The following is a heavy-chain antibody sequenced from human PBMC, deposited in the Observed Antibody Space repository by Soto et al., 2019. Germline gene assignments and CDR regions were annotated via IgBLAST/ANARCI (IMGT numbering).Heavy chain of an antibody. Sequence: GESLRLSCAASGFTFSSYAMSWVRQAPGKGLEWVSAISGSGGSTYYADSVKGRFTISRDNSKNTLYLQMNSLRAEDMAVYYCAKGQTDFWSGYYTGWGMGGSDYWGQGTLVTVSS. CDR2: ISGSGGST. J-gene: IGHJ4*02. D-gene: IGHD3-3*01. CDR3: AKGQTDFWSGYYTGWGMGGSDY. CDR1: GFTFSSYA. V-gene: IGHV3-23*01.